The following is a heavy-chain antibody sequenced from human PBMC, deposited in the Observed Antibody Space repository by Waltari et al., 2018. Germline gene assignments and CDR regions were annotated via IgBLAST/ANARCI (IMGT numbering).Heavy chain of an antibody. CDR1: GFTFSSYG. Sequence: QVQLVESGGGVVQPGRSLRLSCAASGFTFSSYGMHWVRQAPGTGLEWVAVIWYDGSNKYYADSVKGRFTISRDNSKNTLYLQMNSLRAEDTAMYYCAKEGRGGVGYWGQGTLVTVSS. CDR2: IWYDGSNK. CDR3: AKEGRGGVGY. J-gene: IGHJ4*02. D-gene: IGHD3-10*01. V-gene: IGHV3-30*18.